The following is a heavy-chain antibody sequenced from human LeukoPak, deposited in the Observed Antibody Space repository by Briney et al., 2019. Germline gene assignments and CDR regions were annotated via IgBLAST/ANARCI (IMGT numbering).Heavy chain of an antibody. CDR3: ARDQYYDSKGWFDP. V-gene: IGHV1-46*01. J-gene: IGHJ5*02. Sequence: ASVKVSCKASGYTFTNFYMHWVRQAPGQGLEWMGIVNPSYGSASYAQKFQGRVTMTRDTSTSTVYMELGSLTSEDTAVYYCARDQYYDSKGWFDPWGQGTLVTVSS. D-gene: IGHD3-22*01. CDR1: GYTFTNFY. CDR2: VNPSYGSA.